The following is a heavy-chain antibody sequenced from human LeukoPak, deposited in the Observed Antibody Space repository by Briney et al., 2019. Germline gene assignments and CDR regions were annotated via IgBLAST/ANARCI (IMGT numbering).Heavy chain of an antibody. Sequence: GGSLRLSCAASGFTVSSNYMSWVRQAPGKGLEWVSVIYSGGSTYYADSVKGRFTISGDSSKNTLYLQMNSLRTEDTAVYYCARDGRGDLTWIQLWSPFDYWGQGTLVTVSS. J-gene: IGHJ4*02. CDR1: GFTVSSNY. V-gene: IGHV3-66*02. CDR2: IYSGGST. D-gene: IGHD5-18*01. CDR3: ARDGRGDLTWIQLWSPFDY.